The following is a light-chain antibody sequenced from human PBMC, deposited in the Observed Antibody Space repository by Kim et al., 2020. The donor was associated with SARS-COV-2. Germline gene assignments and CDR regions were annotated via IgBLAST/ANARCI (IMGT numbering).Light chain of an antibody. J-gene: IGLJ3*02. CDR1: SSNIGSKT. Sequence: QSVLSQPSSASGTPGQRVTISCIGSSSNIGSKTVNWLQQLPVSAPKLLIYTNNQRPSAVPDRFTGSKSGTSASLAISGLQSEDEADYYCATWDVSLKAWVFGGWSQLNVL. V-gene: IGLV1-44*01. CDR2: TNN. CDR3: ATWDVSLKAWV.